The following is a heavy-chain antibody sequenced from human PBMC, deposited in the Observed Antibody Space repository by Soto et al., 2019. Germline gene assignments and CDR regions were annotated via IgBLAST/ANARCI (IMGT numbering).Heavy chain of an antibody. CDR1: GFTFSSYG. V-gene: IGHV3-30*18. CDR3: AKDIEGVHTKLCVLRYFDWLLSNVPHWLTDY. Sequence: GGSLRLSCAASGFTFSSYGMHWVRQAPGKGLEWVAVISYDGSNKYYADSVKGRFTISRDNSKNTLYLQMNSLRAEDTAVYYCAKDIEGVHTKLCVLRYFDWLLSNVPHWLTDYWGQGTLVTVSS. J-gene: IGHJ4*02. D-gene: IGHD3-9*01. CDR2: ISYDGSNK.